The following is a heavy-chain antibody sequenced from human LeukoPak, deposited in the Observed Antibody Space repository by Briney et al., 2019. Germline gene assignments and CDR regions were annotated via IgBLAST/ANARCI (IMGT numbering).Heavy chain of an antibody. V-gene: IGHV3-53*04. D-gene: IGHD4-17*01. Sequence: GGSLRLSCAASGFTVSSNYMSWVRPAPGKGLEWVSVIYSGGSTYYADSVKGRFTISRHNSKNTLYLQMNSLRAEDTAVYYCARTPSGDYLSYFDYWGQGTLVTVSS. CDR3: ARTPSGDYLSYFDY. J-gene: IGHJ4*02. CDR2: IYSGGST. CDR1: GFTVSSNY.